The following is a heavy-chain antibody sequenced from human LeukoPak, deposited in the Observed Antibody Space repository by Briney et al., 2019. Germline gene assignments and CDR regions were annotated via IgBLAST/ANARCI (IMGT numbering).Heavy chain of an antibody. V-gene: IGHV4-59*08. CDR2: IYYSGST. CDR3: ARLASGSYGPLTPFDY. Sequence: KPSETLALNRTVSGCALSSFYWRWIRPPPGEGLGGIGGIYYSGSTNYNPSLKSRVTISVDTSKNQFSLRLSSVTAADTAVYYSARLASGSYGPLTPFDYWGQGTLVTVSS. J-gene: IGHJ4*02. CDR1: GCALSSFY. D-gene: IGHD1-26*01.